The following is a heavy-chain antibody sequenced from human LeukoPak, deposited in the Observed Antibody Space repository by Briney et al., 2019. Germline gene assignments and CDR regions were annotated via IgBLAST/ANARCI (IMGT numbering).Heavy chain of an antibody. CDR3: ARAFNFARYYGSGTFPIDFDY. CDR2: ISSSSSYI. J-gene: IGHJ4*02. D-gene: IGHD3-10*01. CDR1: GFTFSGYS. V-gene: IGHV3-21*01. Sequence: PGGSLRLSCAASGFTFSGYSMNWVRQAPGKGLEWVSSISSSSSYIYYADSVKGRFTISRDNAKNSLYLQMNSLRAEDTAVYYCARAFNFARYYGSGTFPIDFDYWGQGTLVTVSS.